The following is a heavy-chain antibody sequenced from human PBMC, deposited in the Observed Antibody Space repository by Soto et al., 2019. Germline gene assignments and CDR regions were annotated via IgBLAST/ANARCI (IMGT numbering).Heavy chain of an antibody. J-gene: IGHJ6*02. CDR1: GFTFRSYG. V-gene: IGHV3-33*01. D-gene: IGHD3-16*01. Sequence: QVQLVESGGGVVQPGRSLRLSCAASGFTFRSYGMHWVRQAAGKGLEWVAVIWYDGSNKYYVDSVKGRFTISRDNSKNTMYLQMHSLRDEDTAVYYCARDVSYGMDVWGQGPTVTVSS. CDR3: ARDVSYGMDV. CDR2: IWYDGSNK.